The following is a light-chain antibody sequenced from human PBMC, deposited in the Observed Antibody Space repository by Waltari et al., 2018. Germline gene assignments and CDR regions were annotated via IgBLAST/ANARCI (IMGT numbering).Light chain of an antibody. CDR1: QSVNRY. CDR2: DAS. CDR3: QHYVSLPAT. V-gene: IGKV3-20*01. Sequence: EIGLNQSPGTLSSSPGERVNLSCRASQSVNRYLAWYQQKPGQAPRLLIYDASSRATGIPDRFSGSGSGTDFSLTINRLEPEDFAVYYCQHYVSLPATFGQGTKLEIK. J-gene: IGKJ1*01.